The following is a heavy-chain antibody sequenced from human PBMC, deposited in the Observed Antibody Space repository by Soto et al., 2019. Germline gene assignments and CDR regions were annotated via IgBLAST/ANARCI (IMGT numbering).Heavy chain of an antibody. V-gene: IGHV4-59*08. Sequence: SETLSLTCTVSGGSISSYYWSWIRQPPGKGLEWIGYIYYSGSTNYNPSLKSRVTISVDRSKNQFSLKLSSVTAADTAVYYCARRYGGAIDIWGQGTMVTVSS. D-gene: IGHD3-10*01. CDR3: ARRYGGAIDI. CDR1: GGSISSYY. CDR2: IYYSGST. J-gene: IGHJ3*02.